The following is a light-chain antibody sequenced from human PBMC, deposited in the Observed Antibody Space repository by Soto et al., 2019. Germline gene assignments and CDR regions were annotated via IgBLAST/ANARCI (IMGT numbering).Light chain of an antibody. V-gene: IGKV1-39*01. CDR3: QQTYRTPLT. CDR1: QSIRGY. CDR2: AAS. Sequence: DIPMTQSPSSLSASVGDRVTVTCRASQSIRGYLNWYQQKPGEAPKLLIYAASSLHSGVPSRFSGSGSGTDFTLTISSLHPEDFATYSCQQTYRTPLTFSGGTKVEIK. J-gene: IGKJ4*01.